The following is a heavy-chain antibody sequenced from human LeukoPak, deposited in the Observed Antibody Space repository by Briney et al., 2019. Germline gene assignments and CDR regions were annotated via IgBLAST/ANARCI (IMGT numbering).Heavy chain of an antibody. CDR3: AKEEYNSVYYYYYYYMDV. D-gene: IGHD1-20*01. Sequence: GGSLRLSCAASGFTFSSYAMHWVRQAPGKGLEWVAVISYDGSNKYYADSVKGRFTISRDNSKNTLYLQMNSLRAEDTAVYYCAKEEYNSVYYYYYYYMDVWGKGTTVTISS. CDR2: ISYDGSNK. J-gene: IGHJ6*03. V-gene: IGHV3-30*04. CDR1: GFTFSSYA.